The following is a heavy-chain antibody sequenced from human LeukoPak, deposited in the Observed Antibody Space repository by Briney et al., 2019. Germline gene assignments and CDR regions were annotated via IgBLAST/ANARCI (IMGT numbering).Heavy chain of an antibody. CDR1: GFTFSGFA. CDR2: ISGSGDNT. V-gene: IGHV3-23*01. D-gene: IGHD2-2*01. CDR3: AKGGAYQTF. Sequence: PGGSLRLSCAASGFTFSGFAMSWVRRTPGKGLEWVSGISGSGDNTLYADSVKGRFTISRDNSKNTLYLQMNSLRAEDTAVYYCAKGGAYQTFWGQGTLVTVSS. J-gene: IGHJ4*02.